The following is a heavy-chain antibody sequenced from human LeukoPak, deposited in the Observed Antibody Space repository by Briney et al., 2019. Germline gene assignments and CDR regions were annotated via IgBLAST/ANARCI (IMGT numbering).Heavy chain of an antibody. V-gene: IGHV4-59*01. CDR2: IHYSGNT. D-gene: IGHD4-17*01. J-gene: IGHJ5*02. CDR1: GSSISTYY. CDR3: ARDQDADSGIWFDP. Sequence: SETLSLTCTVSGSSISTYYWNWIRQPPGKGLEWFGYIHYSGNTNYNPSLKNRVTISVDTSKNQFSLKLSSVTAADTAVYYCARDQDADSGIWFDPWGQGTLVTVSS.